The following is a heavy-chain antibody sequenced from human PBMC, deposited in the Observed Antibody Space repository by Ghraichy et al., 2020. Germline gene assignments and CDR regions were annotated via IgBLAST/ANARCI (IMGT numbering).Heavy chain of an antibody. CDR3: VASSLYLVGARAFDI. V-gene: IGHV1-58*01. D-gene: IGHD1-26*01. CDR2: IVVGSGNT. Sequence: SVKVSCKASGFTFTSSAVQWVRQARGQRLEWIGWIVVGSGNTNYAQKFQERVTITRDMSTSTAYMELSSLRSEDTAVYYCVASSLYLVGARAFDIWGQGTMVTVSS. J-gene: IGHJ3*02. CDR1: GFTFTSSA.